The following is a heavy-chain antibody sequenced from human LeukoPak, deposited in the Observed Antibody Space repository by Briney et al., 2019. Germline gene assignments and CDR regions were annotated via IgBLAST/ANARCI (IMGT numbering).Heavy chain of an antibody. CDR3: AGRRRYYYDSSGYPYYFDY. J-gene: IGHJ4*02. V-gene: IGHV4-34*01. CDR1: GGSFSGYY. CDR2: INHSGST. Sequence: SETLPLTCAVYGGSFSGYYWSWIRQPPGKGLEWIGEINHSGSTNYNPSLKSRVTISVDTSKNQFSLKLSSVTAADTAVYYCAGRRRYYYDSSGYPYYFDYWGQGTLVIVSS. D-gene: IGHD3-22*01.